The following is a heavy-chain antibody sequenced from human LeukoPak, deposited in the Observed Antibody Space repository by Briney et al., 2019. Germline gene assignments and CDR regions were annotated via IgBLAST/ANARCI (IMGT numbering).Heavy chain of an antibody. V-gene: IGHV3-30*02. D-gene: IGHD2-2*01. CDR3: AKEIKDQYCSGTQNCLFDY. CDR2: IRYDGTTK. CDR1: GFTFSSYG. J-gene: IGHJ4*02. Sequence: PGGSLRLSCAASGFTFSSYGMHWVRRAPGKGLERRAYIRYDGTTKYYTDSVKGRFTISRDNSKHTLYLQMNSLRAEDTAVYYCAKEIKDQYCSGTQNCLFDYWGQGTLVTVSS.